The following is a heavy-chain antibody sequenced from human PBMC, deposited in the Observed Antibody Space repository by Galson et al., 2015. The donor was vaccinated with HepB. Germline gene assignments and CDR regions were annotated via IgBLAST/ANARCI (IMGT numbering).Heavy chain of an antibody. CDR1: GFTFGNYA. Sequence: SLRLSCAASGFTFGNYAMYWVRQAPGKGLEWVSGISWNGDDIGYSDSVKGRFTISRDSAKNSLYLQMNNLGAEDTAFYYCAKDRSWRDHDSFDSWGQGTLGIVSS. CDR3: AKDRSWRDHDSFDS. D-gene: IGHD3-22*01. V-gene: IGHV3-9*01. CDR2: ISWNGDDI. J-gene: IGHJ4*02.